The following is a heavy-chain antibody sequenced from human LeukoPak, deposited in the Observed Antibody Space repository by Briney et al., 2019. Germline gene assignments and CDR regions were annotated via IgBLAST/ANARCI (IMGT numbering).Heavy chain of an antibody. Sequence: SGGSLRLSCADSGFTFSSHWMHWVRQAPGKGLEWVGRIKSKTDGGTTDYAAPVKGRFTISRDDSKNTLYLQMNSLKTEDTAVYYCTTAVVLPGANWGQGTLVTVSS. CDR3: TTAVVLPGAN. V-gene: IGHV3-15*01. J-gene: IGHJ4*02. CDR2: IKSKTDGGTT. CDR1: GFTFSSHW. D-gene: IGHD2-2*01.